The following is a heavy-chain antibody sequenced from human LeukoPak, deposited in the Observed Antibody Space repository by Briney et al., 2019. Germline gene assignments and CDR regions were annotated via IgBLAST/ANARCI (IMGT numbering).Heavy chain of an antibody. CDR2: INPTAGNT. Sequence: ASVKVSCKASGYTFSNYYLHWVRQAPGQGLEWMGLINPTAGNTYYAQRFQGRVTMTRNTSTSTAYMELSSLRSEDTAVYYCARGVGATGYFDYWGQGTLVTVSS. D-gene: IGHD1-26*01. V-gene: IGHV1-46*01. CDR1: GYTFSNYY. J-gene: IGHJ4*02. CDR3: ARGVGATGYFDY.